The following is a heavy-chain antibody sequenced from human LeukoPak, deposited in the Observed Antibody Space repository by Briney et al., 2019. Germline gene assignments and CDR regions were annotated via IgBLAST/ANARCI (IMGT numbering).Heavy chain of an antibody. V-gene: IGHV3-48*04. CDR1: GFTFSGYS. Sequence: GGSLRLSCAASGFTFSGYSMNWVRQAPGKGLEWVSYISSSGGTIYYADSVKGRFTISRDNAKNSLYLQMNSLRAEDTAVYYCARAVLYYYYGMDVWGQGTTVTVSS. CDR3: ARAVLYYYYGMDV. CDR2: ISSSGGTI. J-gene: IGHJ6*02.